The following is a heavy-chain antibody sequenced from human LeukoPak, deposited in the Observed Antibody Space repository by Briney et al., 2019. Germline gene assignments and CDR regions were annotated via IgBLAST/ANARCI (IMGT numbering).Heavy chain of an antibody. D-gene: IGHD3-10*01. J-gene: IGHJ4*02. Sequence: PSGTLSLTCAVSGGSISSDNWWGWVRQTPGKGLEWIAEIYHAGGTNYNASLKSRVTISVDKTKNQFSLELSSVTAADTAVYYCARAPPYYYGSGSYPLDYWGQGTLVTVSS. CDR3: ARAPPYYYGSGSYPLDY. CDR2: IYHAGGT. V-gene: IGHV4-4*02. CDR1: GGSISSDNW.